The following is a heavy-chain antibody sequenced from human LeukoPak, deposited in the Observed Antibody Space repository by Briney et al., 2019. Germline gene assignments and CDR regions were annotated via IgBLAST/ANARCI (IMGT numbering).Heavy chain of an antibody. CDR2: ISWNSGSI. CDR1: GFTFSSYS. J-gene: IGHJ6*02. Sequence: GGSLRLSCAASGFTFSSYSMNWVRQAPGKGLEWVSGISWNSGSIGYADSVKGRFTISRDNAKNSLYLQMNSLRAEDTALYYCATGVVVPAADYYYYGMDVWGQGTTVTVSS. V-gene: IGHV3-9*01. D-gene: IGHD2-2*01. CDR3: ATGVVVPAADYYYYGMDV.